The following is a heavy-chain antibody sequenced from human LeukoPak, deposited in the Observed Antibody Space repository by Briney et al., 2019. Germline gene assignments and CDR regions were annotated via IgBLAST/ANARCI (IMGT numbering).Heavy chain of an antibody. CDR3: AKDRGIAAAYYFMDV. D-gene: IGHD6-13*01. V-gene: IGHV3-30*02. CDR2: IQYDGSIK. Sequence: GGSLRLSCAASRFTFSSYGMHWVRQAPGKGLEWLAFIQYDGSIKLYADSVKGRFTISRDNSKNTLYLEMNSLRAEDTAMYYCAKDRGIAAAYYFMDVWGKGTTVTVSS. J-gene: IGHJ6*04. CDR1: RFTFSSYG.